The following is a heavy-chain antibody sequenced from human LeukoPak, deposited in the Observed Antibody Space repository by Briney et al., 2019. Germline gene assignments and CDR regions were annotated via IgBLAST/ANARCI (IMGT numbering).Heavy chain of an antibody. CDR3: AREPRDGYPNFDY. Sequence: SETLSLTCSVSGGSISSDSSYWSWIRQPAGKGLEWIGRIYASGSTNYNPSLKSRVTISVDTSKNQFSLKLRSVTAADTAVYYCAREPRDGYPNFDYWGQGTLVTVSS. D-gene: IGHD5-24*01. CDR1: GGSISSDSSY. J-gene: IGHJ4*02. CDR2: IYASGST. V-gene: IGHV4-61*02.